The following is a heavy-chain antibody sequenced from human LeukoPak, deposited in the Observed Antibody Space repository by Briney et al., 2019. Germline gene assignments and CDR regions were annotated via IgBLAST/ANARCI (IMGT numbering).Heavy chain of an antibody. CDR3: AKDIGYGAFDI. D-gene: IGHD5-18*01. CDR1: GFTFDDYA. J-gene: IGHJ3*02. Sequence: QSGGSLRLSCAASGFTFDDYAMHWVRQAPGKGLEWVSGISWNSGSIGYADSVKGRFTISRDNAKNSLYLQMNSLRAEGTALYYCAKDIGYGAFDIWGQGTMVTVSS. V-gene: IGHV3-9*01. CDR2: ISWNSGSI.